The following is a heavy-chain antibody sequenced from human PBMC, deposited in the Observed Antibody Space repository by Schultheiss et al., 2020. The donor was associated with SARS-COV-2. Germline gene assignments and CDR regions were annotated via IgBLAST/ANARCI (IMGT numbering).Heavy chain of an antibody. CDR2: IYYGGST. J-gene: IGHJ6*02. CDR3: AMGCSSTSCYGYYYYGMDV. Sequence: SETLSLTCTVSGGSISSGDYYWSWIRQPPGKGLEWIGYIYYGGSTYYNPSLKSRVTISVDTSKNQYSLRLSSVTAADTAVYYCAMGCSSTSCYGYYYYGMDVWGQGTTVTVSS. D-gene: IGHD2-2*01. CDR1: GGSISSGDYY. V-gene: IGHV4-30-4*01.